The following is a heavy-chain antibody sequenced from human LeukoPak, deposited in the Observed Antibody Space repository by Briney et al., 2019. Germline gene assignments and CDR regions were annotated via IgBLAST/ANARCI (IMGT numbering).Heavy chain of an antibody. D-gene: IGHD2-2*01. V-gene: IGHV4-34*01. CDR2: INHSGST. Sequence: PSETLSLTCAVYGGSFSGYYWSWIRQPPGKGLEWIGEINHSGSTNYNPSLKSRVTISVDTSKNQFSLKLSSVTAADTAAYYCARGEGYCSSTSCYYFDYWGQGTLVTVSS. CDR1: GGSFSGYY. J-gene: IGHJ4*02. CDR3: ARGEGYCSSTSCYYFDY.